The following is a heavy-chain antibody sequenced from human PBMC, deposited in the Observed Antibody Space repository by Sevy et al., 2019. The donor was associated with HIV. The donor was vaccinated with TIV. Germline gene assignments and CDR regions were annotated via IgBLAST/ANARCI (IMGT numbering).Heavy chain of an antibody. CDR2: ISATDGST. CDR1: GFSISTNA. Sequence: GGSLRLSCGASGFSISTNAMNWVRQAPGRGLEWISGISATDGSTHYADSVKGRFTISRDNSKNTVHLQMNSLRAEDTALYYCAAGDTAFLADLDFWGQGTLVTVSS. CDR3: AAGDTAFLADLDF. J-gene: IGHJ4*02. V-gene: IGHV3-23*01. D-gene: IGHD5-18*01.